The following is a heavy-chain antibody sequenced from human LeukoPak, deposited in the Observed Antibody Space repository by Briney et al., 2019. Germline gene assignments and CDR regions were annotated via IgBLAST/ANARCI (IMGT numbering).Heavy chain of an antibody. D-gene: IGHD5-12*01. J-gene: IGHJ3*02. CDR1: GGSISSSNW. Sequence: PSGTLSLTCTVSGGSISSSNWWSWVRQPPGKGLEWIGEIYHSGSTNYNPSLKSRVTISVDKSKNQFSLKLSSVTAADTAVYYCAREPSTPDIVATIYAFDIWGQGTMVTVSS. CDR2: IYHSGST. V-gene: IGHV4-4*02. CDR3: AREPSTPDIVATIYAFDI.